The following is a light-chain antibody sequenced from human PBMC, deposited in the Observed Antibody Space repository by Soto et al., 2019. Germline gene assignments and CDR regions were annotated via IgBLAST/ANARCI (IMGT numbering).Light chain of an antibody. CDR3: AAWDDSLNGYV. J-gene: IGLJ1*01. Sequence: QSALTQPPSASGTPGQRVTISCSGSSSNIGTNTVNWYQQLPGTAPKLLIYNNNQRPSGVPDRFSGSKSGTSASLAISGLQSDIEADYYRAAWDDSLNGYVFGIGTKVTVL. CDR2: NNN. V-gene: IGLV1-44*01. CDR1: SSNIGTNT.